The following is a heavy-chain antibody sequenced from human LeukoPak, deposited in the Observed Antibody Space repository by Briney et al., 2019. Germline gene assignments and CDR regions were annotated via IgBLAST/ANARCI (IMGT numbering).Heavy chain of an antibody. CDR2: IIPIFGTA. J-gene: IGHJ5*02. CDR1: GGTFSSYV. Sequence: ASVKVSCKASGGTFSSYVISWVRQAPGQGLEWMGGIIPIFGTANYAQKFQGRVTITADESTSTAYMELSSLRSEDTAVYYCARALLRYCSSTSCNWFDPWGQGTLVTVSS. V-gene: IGHV1-69*13. CDR3: ARALLRYCSSTSCNWFDP. D-gene: IGHD2-2*01.